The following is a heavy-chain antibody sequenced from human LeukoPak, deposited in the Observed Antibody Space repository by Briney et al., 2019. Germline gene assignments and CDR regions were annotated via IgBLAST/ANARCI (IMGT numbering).Heavy chain of an antibody. Sequence: SETLSLTCTVSGGSISSYYWSWIRQPPGKGLEWIGCIYYSGSTNYNPSLKSRVTISVDTSKNQFSLKLSSVTAADTAVYYCASGERSFDYWGQGTLVTVSS. CDR3: ASGERSFDY. CDR1: GGSISSYY. D-gene: IGHD1-1*01. V-gene: IGHV4-59*01. CDR2: IYYSGST. J-gene: IGHJ4*02.